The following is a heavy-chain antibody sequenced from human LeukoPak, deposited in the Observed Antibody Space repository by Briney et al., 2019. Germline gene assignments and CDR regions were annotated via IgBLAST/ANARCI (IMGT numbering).Heavy chain of an antibody. CDR1: GYTFTSYD. CDR3: ATDRAYSSSDLDY. D-gene: IGHD6-6*01. J-gene: IGHJ4*02. CDR2: MNPNSGNT. Sequence: TSVKVSCKASGYTFTSYDINWLRQATGQGLEWMGWMNPNSGNTGYAQKFQGRVTITRNTSISTAYMELSSLRSEDTAVYYCATDRAYSSSDLDYWGQGTLVTVSS. V-gene: IGHV1-8*03.